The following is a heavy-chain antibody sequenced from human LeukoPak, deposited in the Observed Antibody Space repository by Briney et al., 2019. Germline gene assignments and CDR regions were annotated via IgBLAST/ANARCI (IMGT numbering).Heavy chain of an antibody. D-gene: IGHD3-22*01. CDR2: IHYSGST. V-gene: IGHV4-59*08. Sequence: KPSEALFLTCTVSGGSISGYYWSWIRQPPGKGLEWIGYIHYSGSTNYNPSLKSRVTISADTSKNQFSLKLNSVTAADTAVYYCARHGGPSDSSGYLYYLDYWGQGTLVTVSS. CDR1: GGSISGYY. J-gene: IGHJ4*02. CDR3: ARHGGPSDSSGYLYYLDY.